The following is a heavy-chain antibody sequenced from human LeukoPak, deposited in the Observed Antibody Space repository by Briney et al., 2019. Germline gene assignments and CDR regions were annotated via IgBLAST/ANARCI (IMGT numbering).Heavy chain of an antibody. CDR3: ARVKTSTTFRDAFDI. CDR1: GFTFSSYS. V-gene: IGHV3-48*02. D-gene: IGHD3-16*01. CDR2: ISSSSTTM. Sequence: GGSLRLSCAASGFTFSSYSMNWVRQAPGKGLECVSYISSSSTTMYYADSVKGRFTISRDNAKKSLYLQMNSLRDEDTAVYYCARVKTSTTFRDAFDIWGQGTMVTVSS. J-gene: IGHJ3*02.